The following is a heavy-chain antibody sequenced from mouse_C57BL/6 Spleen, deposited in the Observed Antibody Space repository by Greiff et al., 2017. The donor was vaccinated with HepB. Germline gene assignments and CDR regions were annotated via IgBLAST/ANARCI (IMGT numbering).Heavy chain of an antibody. Sequence: VQLQQSGPELVKPGASVKISCKASGYAFSSSWMNWVKQRPGQGLEWIGEIDPSDSYTNYNQKFKGKATLTVDTSSSTAYMQLSSLTSEDSAVYYCARRYYYGSSYDYAMDYWGQGTSVTVSS. CDR3: ARRYYYGSSYDYAMDY. CDR1: GYAFSSSW. J-gene: IGHJ4*01. V-gene: IGHV1S126*01. D-gene: IGHD1-1*01. CDR2: IDPSDSYT.